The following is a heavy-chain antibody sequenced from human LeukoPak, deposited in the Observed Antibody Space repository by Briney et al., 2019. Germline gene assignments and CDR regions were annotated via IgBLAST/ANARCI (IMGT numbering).Heavy chain of an antibody. CDR2: ISSSSSYI. Sequence: GGSLRLSCAASGFTFSSYSMNWVRQAPGKGLEWVSSISSSSSYIYYADSVKGRFTISRDNAKNSLYLQMNSLRAEDTAVYYCARDREYQLLYPDAFDIWGKGTTVTVSS. V-gene: IGHV3-21*01. D-gene: IGHD2-2*02. CDR3: ARDREYQLLYPDAFDI. CDR1: GFTFSSYS. J-gene: IGHJ3*02.